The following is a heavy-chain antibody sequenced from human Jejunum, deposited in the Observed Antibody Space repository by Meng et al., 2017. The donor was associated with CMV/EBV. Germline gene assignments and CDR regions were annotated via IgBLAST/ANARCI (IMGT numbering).Heavy chain of an antibody. D-gene: IGHD2/OR15-2a*01. Sequence: LAGRGGLVCRVGSRRLSVVTSGFTFSRSGMHWVRQAPGKPLEWVSFIHYACDSQYYAGSVKGRFTISRDDSRNTVYLQMNSLTTEDTAVYYCAKNRDGIDSWGQGTLVTVSS. J-gene: IGHJ4*02. V-gene: IGHV3-30*02. CDR2: IHYACDSQ. CDR3: AKNRDGIDS. CDR1: GFTFSRSG.